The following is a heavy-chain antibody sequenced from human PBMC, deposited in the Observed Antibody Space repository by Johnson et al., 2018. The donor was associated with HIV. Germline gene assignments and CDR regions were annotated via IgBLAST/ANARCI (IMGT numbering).Heavy chain of an antibody. CDR3: ATVWRNEGRHAFDV. J-gene: IGHJ3*01. V-gene: IGHV3-66*01. Sequence: VHLVESGGGVVRPGGSLRLSCAASGFTFSTYVMTWVRQAPGKGLEWVSVIYSGVSKYYADSVQGSFTISRDNSKNTLYLQMNSLRAEDTAVYYCATVWRNEGRHAFDVWGQGTMVTVSS. D-gene: IGHD1-1*01. CDR2: IYSGVSK. CDR1: GFTFSTYV.